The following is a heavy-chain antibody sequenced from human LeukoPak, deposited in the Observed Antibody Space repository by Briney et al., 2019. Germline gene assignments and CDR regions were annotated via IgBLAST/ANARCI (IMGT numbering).Heavy chain of an antibody. Sequence: GASVKVSCKASGGTFSSYAISWVRQAPGQGLEWMGGIIPIFGTANYAQKFQGRVTITTDESTRTAYMELSSLRSEDTAVYYCARGEPNYYDSSAGPLDYWGQGTLVTVSS. CDR1: GGTFSSYA. D-gene: IGHD3-22*01. V-gene: IGHV1-69*05. J-gene: IGHJ4*02. CDR3: ARGEPNYYDSSAGPLDY. CDR2: IIPIFGTA.